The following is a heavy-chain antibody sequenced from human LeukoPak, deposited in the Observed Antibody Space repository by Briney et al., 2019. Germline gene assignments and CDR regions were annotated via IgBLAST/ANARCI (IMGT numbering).Heavy chain of an antibody. CDR2: IYYSGST. D-gene: IGHD4-17*01. CDR1: GGSISSYY. V-gene: IGHV4-59*01. Sequence: PSETLSLTCTVSGGSISSYYWSWIRQPPGKGLEWIGYIYYSGSTNYNPSLRSRVTMSVDTSKNQFSLKLSSVTAADTAVYYCARSDYGDFFDYWGQGTLVTVSS. CDR3: ARSDYGDFFDY. J-gene: IGHJ4*02.